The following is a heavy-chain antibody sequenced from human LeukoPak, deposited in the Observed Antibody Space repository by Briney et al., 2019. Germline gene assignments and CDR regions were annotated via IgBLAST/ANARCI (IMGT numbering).Heavy chain of an antibody. CDR1: GFTFRSND. CDR2: ISYDGGNK. Sequence: GGSLRLSCAASGFTFRSNDIHWVRQAPGKGVEWVVVISYDGGNKYYADSVKGRFAISRDNSKTTSNQQMNSLIALNTTVYYCAKGTHYYDSSGYWGAFDIWGQGTMVTVSS. CDR3: AKGTHYYDSSGYWGAFDI. V-gene: IGHV3-30*09. D-gene: IGHD3-22*01. J-gene: IGHJ3*02.